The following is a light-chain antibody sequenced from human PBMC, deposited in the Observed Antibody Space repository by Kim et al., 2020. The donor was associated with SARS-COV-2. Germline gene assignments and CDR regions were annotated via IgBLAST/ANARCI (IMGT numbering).Light chain of an antibody. J-gene: IGLJ3*02. V-gene: IGLV8-61*01. CDR2: DTN. CDR3: VLYMGRAIWM. CDR1: SGSVSTSHY. Sequence: QTVVTQEPSFSVSPGGTVTLTCGLASGSVSTSHYPSWYHQLPGQPPRALIHDTNMRSSGVPDRFSGSILGTKAALTITGAQADDECDYYCVLYMGRAIWMFGGGTQLTVL.